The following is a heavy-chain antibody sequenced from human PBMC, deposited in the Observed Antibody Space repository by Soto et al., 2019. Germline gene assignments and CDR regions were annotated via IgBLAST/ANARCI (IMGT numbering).Heavy chain of an antibody. J-gene: IGHJ4*02. CDR2: IXXSXGXX. CDR1: GFTFDDYA. V-gene: IGHV3-23*01. Sequence: GGSRRLSCAASGFTFDDYAMHWVRQAPGKGLXWVXAIXXSXGXXXYXXSVKGRFTISRYNSKNTLYLQMNSLRAEDTAVYYCAKLAIGIQLWSYWGQGTLVTVSS. CDR3: AKLAIGIQLWSY. D-gene: IGHD5-18*01.